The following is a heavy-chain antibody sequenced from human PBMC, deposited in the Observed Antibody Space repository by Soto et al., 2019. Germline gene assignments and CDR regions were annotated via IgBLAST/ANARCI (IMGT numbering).Heavy chain of an antibody. CDR1: GYTFNSYD. CDR2: MNPNSGNT. CDR3: AIWYDNTIFGVVITGGRNYYGMDV. V-gene: IGHV1-8*01. D-gene: IGHD3-3*01. Sequence: ASVKVSCKASGYTFNSYDINWVRQATGQGLEWMGWMNPNSGNTGYAQKFQGRVTMTRNTSISTAYMELSSLRSEDTAVYYCAIWYDNTIFGVVITGGRNYYGMDVWGQGTTVTVSS. J-gene: IGHJ6*02.